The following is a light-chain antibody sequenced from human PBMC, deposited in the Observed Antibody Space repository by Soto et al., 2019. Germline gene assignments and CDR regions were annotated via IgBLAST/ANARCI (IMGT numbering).Light chain of an antibody. CDR3: QKYNSAPLT. Sequence: DIQMTQSPSSVSASLGDRVTITCRASQGIGVYLAWFQQKPGNVPKLLIYAASTLQSGVPSRISGSGSGTEFTLPISSLQPEDVATYYCQKYNSAPLTFGGGTKVEIK. CDR2: AAS. CDR1: QGIGVY. V-gene: IGKV1-27*01. J-gene: IGKJ4*01.